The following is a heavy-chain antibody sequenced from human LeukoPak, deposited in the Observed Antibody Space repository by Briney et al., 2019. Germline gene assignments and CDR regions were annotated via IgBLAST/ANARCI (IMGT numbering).Heavy chain of an antibody. Sequence: GGSLRLSCAASGFTFSSYEMNWVRQAPGKGLEWVSYSTTSSSSIYYADSVKGRFTISRDNAKNSLYLQMNSLRAEDTALYYCAKGGPSMVRGVITSHFNYWGQGTLVTVSS. J-gene: IGHJ4*02. CDR2: STTSSSSI. CDR1: GFTFSSYE. D-gene: IGHD3-10*01. V-gene: IGHV3-48*03. CDR3: AKGGPSMVRGVITSHFNY.